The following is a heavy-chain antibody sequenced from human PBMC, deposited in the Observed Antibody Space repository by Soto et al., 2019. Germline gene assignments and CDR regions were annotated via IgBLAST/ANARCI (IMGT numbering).Heavy chain of an antibody. CDR3: AKKYSYGSGSYLFQFDY. CDR1: GLTFSSYS. D-gene: IGHD3-10*01. J-gene: IGHJ4*02. Sequence: PGGSLRLSCAASGLTFSSYSMNWVRQAPGKGLEWVSYISSSSSTIYYADSVKGRFTISRDNAKNSLYLQMNSLRAEDTAVYYCAKKYSYGSGSYLFQFDYWGEGTLVTGSS. V-gene: IGHV3-48*01. CDR2: ISSSSSTI.